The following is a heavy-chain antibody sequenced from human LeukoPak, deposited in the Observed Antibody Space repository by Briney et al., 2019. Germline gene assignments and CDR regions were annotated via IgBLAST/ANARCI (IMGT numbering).Heavy chain of an antibody. CDR1: GGSFSGYY. Sequence: SETLSLTCAAYGGSFSGYYWSWIRQPPGKGLEWIGEINHSGSTNYNPSLKSRVTISVDTSKNQFSLKLSSVTAADTAVYYCARGAAMVLQRYDAFDIWGQGTMVTVSS. V-gene: IGHV4-34*01. D-gene: IGHD2-2*01. CDR3: ARGAAMVLQRYDAFDI. CDR2: INHSGST. J-gene: IGHJ3*02.